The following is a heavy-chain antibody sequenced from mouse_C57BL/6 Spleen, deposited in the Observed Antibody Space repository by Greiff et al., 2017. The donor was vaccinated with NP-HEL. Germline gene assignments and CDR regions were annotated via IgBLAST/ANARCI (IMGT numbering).Heavy chain of an antibody. J-gene: IGHJ2*01. CDR2: IDPSDSYT. V-gene: IGHV1-50*01. D-gene: IGHD1-1*01. CDR1: GYTFTSYW. CDR3: ARLPGTLNYFDY. Sequence: QVQLQQPGAELVKPGASVKLSCKASGYTFTSYWMQWVKQRPGQGLEWIGEIDPSDSYTNYNQKFKGKATLTVDTSSSTAYMQLSSLTSEDSAVYYCARLPGTLNYFDYWGQGTTLTVSS.